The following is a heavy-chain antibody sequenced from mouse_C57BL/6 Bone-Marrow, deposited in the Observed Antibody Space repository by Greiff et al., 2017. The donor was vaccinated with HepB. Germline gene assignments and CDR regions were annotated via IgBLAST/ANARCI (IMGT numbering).Heavy chain of an antibody. CDR1: GFTFTDYY. Sequence: EVQLQQSGGGLVQPGGSLSLSCAASGFTFTDYYMSWVRQPPGKALEWLGFIRNKANGYTTEYSASVKGRFTISRDNSQSILYLQMNALRAEDSATYYCARQHSSLDYWGQGTTLTVSS. J-gene: IGHJ2*01. V-gene: IGHV7-3*01. CDR3: ARQHSSLDY. CDR2: IRNKANGYTT. D-gene: IGHD1-1*01.